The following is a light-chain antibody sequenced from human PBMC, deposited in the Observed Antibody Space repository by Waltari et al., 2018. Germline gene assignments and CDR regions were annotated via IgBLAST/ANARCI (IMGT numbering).Light chain of an antibody. Sequence: QSALTQPASVSGSPGQSITISCPGTSRDVGGYNYVSWYHQHPGKAPKLMIYEVSNRPSGVSNRFSGSKSGNTASLTISGLQAEDEADYYCSSYTSSSTLYVFGTGTKVTVL. CDR1: SRDVGGYNY. V-gene: IGLV2-14*01. CDR3: SSYTSSSTLYV. CDR2: EVS. J-gene: IGLJ1*01.